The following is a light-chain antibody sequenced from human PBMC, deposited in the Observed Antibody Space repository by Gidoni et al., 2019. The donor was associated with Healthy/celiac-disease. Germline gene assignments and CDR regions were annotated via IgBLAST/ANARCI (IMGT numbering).Light chain of an antibody. CDR2: GAS. CDR1: QSVSSSY. V-gene: IGKV3-20*01. Sequence: EIVLTQSPGTLSLSPGERATLSCRASQSVSSSYLAWYQQKPGQDPRLLLYGASSRATGIPDRFSGSGSGTDFTLTISRLEPEDFAVYYCQQYSGAFXQXTKVEIK. CDR3: QQYSGA. J-gene: IGKJ1*01.